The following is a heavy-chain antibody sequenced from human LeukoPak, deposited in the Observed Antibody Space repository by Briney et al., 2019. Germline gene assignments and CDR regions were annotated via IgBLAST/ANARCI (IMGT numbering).Heavy chain of an antibody. V-gene: IGHV3-23*01. J-gene: IGHJ4*02. CDR1: GFTFSSYA. D-gene: IGHD3-9*01. Sequence: GGSLRLSCAASGFTFSSYAMSWVRQAPGKGLEWVSAISGSGGSTYYADSVKGRFTISRDNSKNTPYLQMNSLRAEDTAVYYCAKAYLPAYYDILTGYQPFDYWGQGTLVTVSS. CDR3: AKAYLPAYYDILTGYQPFDY. CDR2: ISGSGGST.